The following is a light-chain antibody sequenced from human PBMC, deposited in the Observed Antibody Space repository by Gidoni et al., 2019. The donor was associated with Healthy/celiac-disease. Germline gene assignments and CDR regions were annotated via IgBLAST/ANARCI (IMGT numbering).Light chain of an antibody. CDR1: PSISSY. J-gene: IGKJ5*01. CDR2: AAS. Sequence: DIQLTQSPSSLSASVGERVTITCRASPSISSYLNWYQQKQGKAPKLLIYAASSLQRGVPSRFSGSGSGTDFTLTISSRQPEDFATYNCQQRYSTPLTFGQGTRLEIK. CDR3: QQRYSTPLT. V-gene: IGKV1-39*01.